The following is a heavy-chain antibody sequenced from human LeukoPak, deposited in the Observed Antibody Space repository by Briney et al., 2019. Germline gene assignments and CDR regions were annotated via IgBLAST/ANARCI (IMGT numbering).Heavy chain of an antibody. Sequence: GGSLRLSCAASGFTFSRNAMHWVRQAPGKGLEWVAVMSYDGSNYYYADSVKGRFTISRDNSKNTLYLQMNSLRAEDTAVYYCARDGIGYSSSWYIGYFDYWGQGALVSVSS. J-gene: IGHJ4*02. D-gene: IGHD6-13*01. V-gene: IGHV3-30*04. CDR1: GFTFSRNA. CDR2: MSYDGSNY. CDR3: ARDGIGYSSSWYIGYFDY.